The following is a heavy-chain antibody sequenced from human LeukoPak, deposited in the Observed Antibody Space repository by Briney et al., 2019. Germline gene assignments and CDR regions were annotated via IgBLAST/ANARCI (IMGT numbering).Heavy chain of an antibody. CDR3: AKLRELVTYYYYYGLDV. Sequence: PGGSLRLSCAASGFTFSTYSMNWVRQAPGKGLEWVSYISSSSSTIYYADSVKGRFTISRDNSKNTLYLRMNSLRVEDTALYYCAKLRELVTYYYYYGLDVWGQGTTVTVSS. J-gene: IGHJ6*02. CDR1: GFTFSTYS. V-gene: IGHV3-48*01. CDR2: ISSSSSTI. D-gene: IGHD1-1*01.